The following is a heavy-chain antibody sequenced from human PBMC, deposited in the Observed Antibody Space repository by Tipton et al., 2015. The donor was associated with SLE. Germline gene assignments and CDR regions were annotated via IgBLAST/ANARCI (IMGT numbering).Heavy chain of an antibody. Sequence: PGLVKPSETLSLMCAISGSYIKNGYYWGWIRQPPGQGLEWIASFYDSGSLYYSPSLKSRVTISVDVSRSQFSLKLSSVTAADTAVYYCARQHYNWYFDFWGRGTLVTVSS. J-gene: IGHJ2*01. CDR2: FYDSGSL. V-gene: IGHV4-38-2*01. CDR1: GSYIKNGYY. CDR3: ARQHYNWYFDF. D-gene: IGHD4-11*01.